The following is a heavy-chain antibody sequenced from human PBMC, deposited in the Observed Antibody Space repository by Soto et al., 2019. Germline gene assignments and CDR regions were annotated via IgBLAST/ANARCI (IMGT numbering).Heavy chain of an antibody. V-gene: IGHV4-39*01. Sequence: SETLSLTCTVSGGSITNSNFYWGWVRQSPGQGLEWIGSLDYSGSTYYNPSLKSRVTVSVDTSKNQFSLKLRSVTAEDTAVYFCARHPMVRDFDWLLYYDSWGQGALVTVSS. CDR2: LDYSGST. J-gene: IGHJ4*02. CDR3: ARHPMVRDFDWLLYYDS. D-gene: IGHD3-9*01. CDR1: GGSITNSNFY.